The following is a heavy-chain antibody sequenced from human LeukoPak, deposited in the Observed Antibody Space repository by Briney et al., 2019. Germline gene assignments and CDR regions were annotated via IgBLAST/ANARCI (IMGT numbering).Heavy chain of an antibody. CDR2: IYYSGTT. J-gene: IGHJ4*02. D-gene: IGHD3-3*01. V-gene: IGHV4-39*01. CDR3: ARLRFDFWGGYTHPYFDY. Sequence: PSETLSLTCTVSGGSISSSSYSWGWIRQPPGKGLEWIGSIYYSGTTYYSPSLKSRVTISVDTSKIQFSLKLSSLAATDTAVYFCARLRFDFWGGYTHPYFDYWGQGTLVTVSS. CDR1: GGSISSSSYS.